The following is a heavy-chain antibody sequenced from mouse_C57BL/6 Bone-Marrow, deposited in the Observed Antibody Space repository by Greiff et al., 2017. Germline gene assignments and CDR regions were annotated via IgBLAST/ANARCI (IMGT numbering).Heavy chain of an antibody. CDR1: GYTFTSYW. J-gene: IGHJ1*03. CDR2: IHPSDSDT. D-gene: IGHD2-4*01. Sequence: VQLQQPGAELVKPGASVKVSCKASGYTFTSYWMHWVKQRPGQGLEWIGRIHPSDSDTHYNQKFKGKATLTVDKSSSTAYMQLSSLTSEDSAVYYCAMNYDYGWYFDVWGTGTTVTVSS. CDR3: AMNYDYGWYFDV. V-gene: IGHV1-74*01.